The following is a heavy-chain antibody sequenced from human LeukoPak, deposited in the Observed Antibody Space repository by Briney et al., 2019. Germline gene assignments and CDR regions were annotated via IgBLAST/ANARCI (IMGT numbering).Heavy chain of an antibody. CDR3: VKRGATVRRTYFFDS. J-gene: IGHJ4*02. CDR2: IRYDGNDK. Sequence: PGGSLRLSCVASGFTFNAFGMHWVRQAPGKGLEWVAFIRYDGNDKYYSGSVEGRFTISRDNPKNTLYLQMNSLRVEDTSFDYCVKRGATVRRTYFFDSWGQGALVTVSS. D-gene: IGHD1-26*01. V-gene: IGHV3-30*02. CDR1: GFTFNAFG.